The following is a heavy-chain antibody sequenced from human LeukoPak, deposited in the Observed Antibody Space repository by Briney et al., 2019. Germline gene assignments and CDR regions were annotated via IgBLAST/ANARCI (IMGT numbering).Heavy chain of an antibody. CDR3: ARYYYGSSGLNWFDS. D-gene: IGHD3-22*01. J-gene: IGHJ5*01. CDR1: GGSISSYY. V-gene: IGHV4-59*01. Sequence: PSETLSLTCTVSGGSISSYYWSWIRQPPGKGLEWIGYIYYSGSTNYNPSLKSRVTISVDTSKNQFSLKLSSVTAADTAVYYCARYYYGSSGLNWFDSWGQGTLVTVSS. CDR2: IYYSGST.